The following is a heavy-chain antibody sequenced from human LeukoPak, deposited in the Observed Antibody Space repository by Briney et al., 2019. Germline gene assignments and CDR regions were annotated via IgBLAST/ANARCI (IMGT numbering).Heavy chain of an antibody. CDR2: ISDGGTYV. J-gene: IGHJ4*02. CDR1: GFTFNTYS. CDR3: ARVDSAGGY. D-gene: IGHD5-18*01. V-gene: IGHV3-21*01. Sequence: PGGSLRLSCTASGFTFNTYSMNWVRQAPGKGLEWISSISDGGTYVYYADSVKRRLAISRDSSKNTLYLQMNSLRAGDTALYYCARVDSAGGYWGQGTLVTVSS.